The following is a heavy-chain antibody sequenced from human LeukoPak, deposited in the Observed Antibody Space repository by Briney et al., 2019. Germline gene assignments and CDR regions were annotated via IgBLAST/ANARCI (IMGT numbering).Heavy chain of an antibody. D-gene: IGHD2-2*01. J-gene: IGHJ4*02. CDR2: ISWNSGSI. CDR1: GFTFDDYA. CDR3: AKTPYSTSPYYYFDY. Sequence: GRSLRLSCAASGFTFDDYALHWVRQAPGKGLEWVSGISWNSGSISYADSVKGRFTISRDNAKNSLYLQMNSLRADDTALYYCAKTPYSTSPYYYFDYWGQGTLVTVSS. V-gene: IGHV3-9*01.